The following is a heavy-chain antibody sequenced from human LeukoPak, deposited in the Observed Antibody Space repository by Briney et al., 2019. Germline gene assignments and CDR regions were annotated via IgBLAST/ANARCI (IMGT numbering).Heavy chain of an antibody. CDR1: GFTFSNYW. Sequence: PGGSLRLSCAASGFTFSNYWMHWVRQVPGKGLVWVSRSDGGGSSTSYADSVKGRFSISRDNAKSILNLQMNSLRAEDTAVYYCARGPGSSGGAYVGDYWGHGTLVTVSS. V-gene: IGHV3-74*01. CDR3: ARGPGSSGGAYVGDY. D-gene: IGHD3-22*01. CDR2: SDGGGSST. J-gene: IGHJ4*01.